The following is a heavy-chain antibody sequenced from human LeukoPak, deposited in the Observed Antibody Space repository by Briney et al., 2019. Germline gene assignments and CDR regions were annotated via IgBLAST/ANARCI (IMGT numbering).Heavy chain of an antibody. CDR3: ARGVTAIWGGFDI. J-gene: IGHJ3*02. CDR1: GGSISSGDSY. V-gene: IGHV4-30-4*01. Sequence: SETLSLTCTVSGGSISSGDSYWSWIRQPPGKGLEWIGYIYYSGITYYNPSLKSRVTISVDTSKYQFSLKLSSVTAADTAVYYCARGVTAIWGGFDIWGQGTMVTVSS. D-gene: IGHD2-21*02. CDR2: IYYSGIT.